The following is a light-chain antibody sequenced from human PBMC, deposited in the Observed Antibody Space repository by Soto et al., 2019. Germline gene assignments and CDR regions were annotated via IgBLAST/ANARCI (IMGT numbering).Light chain of an antibody. V-gene: IGLV2-11*01. J-gene: IGLJ3*02. Sequence: QSALTQPRSVSGSPGQSVTISCTGTRSDVGGYKYVSWYQHHPGKAPKVMIYDVSKRPSGVPDRFSGSKSGNTASLTISGLQAEDEAYYYCCSYAGTYTWVFGGGTKLTVL. CDR3: CSYAGTYTWV. CDR2: DVS. CDR1: RSDVGGYKY.